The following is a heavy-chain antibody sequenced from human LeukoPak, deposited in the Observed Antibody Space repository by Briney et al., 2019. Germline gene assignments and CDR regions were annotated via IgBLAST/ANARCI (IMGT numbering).Heavy chain of an antibody. CDR1: GYIFTNYP. D-gene: IGHD3-22*01. CDR2: INTNTGNP. Sequence: ASVKVSCKASGYIFTNYPMNWVRQAPGQGLEWMGWINTNTGNPTYAQGFTGRFVFSLDTSVNTAYLQINSLKAEDTAVYYCARDLHTYYCESGAFSAAFDIWGHGTMVTVSS. V-gene: IGHV7-4-1*02. CDR3: ARDLHTYYCESGAFSAAFDI. J-gene: IGHJ3*02.